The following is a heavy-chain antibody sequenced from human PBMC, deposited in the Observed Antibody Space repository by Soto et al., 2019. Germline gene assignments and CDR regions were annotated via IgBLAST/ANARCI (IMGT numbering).Heavy chain of an antibody. J-gene: IGHJ4*02. V-gene: IGHV3-7*04. Sequence: EDQLVESGGGLVQPGGSLRLTCAVSGFSFRSDWMNWVRQAPGKGLEWVAHTNQDGSEKYYLDSVKGRFTIFRDDAKNSLYRQMNSLRAEDTAVYYCSGGVGAAIWGKGTLVTVSS. CDR2: TNQDGSEK. D-gene: IGHD2-15*01. CDR1: GFSFRSDW. CDR3: SGGVGAAI.